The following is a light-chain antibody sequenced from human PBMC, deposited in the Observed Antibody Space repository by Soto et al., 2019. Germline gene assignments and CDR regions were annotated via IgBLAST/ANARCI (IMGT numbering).Light chain of an antibody. CDR3: QQRSNWPLT. J-gene: IGKJ3*01. CDR1: QSISSY. Sequence: EIVLTQSPATLSLSPGERATLSCRASQSISSYLAWYQQKPGQAPRLLIYAASNRASGIPARFSGSGSGTDFTLTISSLEPEDFAVYYCQQRSNWPLTFGPGTRVDI. CDR2: AAS. V-gene: IGKV3-11*01.